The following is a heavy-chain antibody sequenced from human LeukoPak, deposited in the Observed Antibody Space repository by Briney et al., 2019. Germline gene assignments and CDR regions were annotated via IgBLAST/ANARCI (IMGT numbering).Heavy chain of an antibody. J-gene: IGHJ6*02. CDR1: GYTFTSYG. V-gene: IGHV1-18*01. CDR2: ISAYNGNT. D-gene: IGHD5-18*01. CDR3: ARGAAYSYAGYGMAV. Sequence: GASVKVSCKASGYTFTSYGISWVRQAPGQGLEWMGWISAYNGNTNYAQKLQGRVTMTTDTSTSTAYMELRSLRSHDTAAYYSARGAAYSYAGYGMAVWAQGPTVTVPS.